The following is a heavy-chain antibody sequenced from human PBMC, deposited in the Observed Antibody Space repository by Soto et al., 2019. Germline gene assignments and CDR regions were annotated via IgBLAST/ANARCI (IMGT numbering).Heavy chain of an antibody. J-gene: IGHJ4*02. CDR1: GYTFGNHW. Sequence: EVQLVESGGGLVQPGGSLRLSCAVAGYTFGNHWMHWVRQAPGKGLEWVSRMNSDGGIINYADSVKGRFTVSRDNARNTLYRQRNGLRVEDTAVYYFAPAEVDYWGREPWSPSPQ. V-gene: IGHV3-74*01. CDR2: MNSDGGII. CDR3: APAEVDY.